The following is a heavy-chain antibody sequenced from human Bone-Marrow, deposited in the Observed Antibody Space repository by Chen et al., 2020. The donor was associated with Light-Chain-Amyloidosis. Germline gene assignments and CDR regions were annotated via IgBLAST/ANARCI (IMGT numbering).Heavy chain of an antibody. V-gene: IGHV5-51*01. CDR3: ARRRDGYNFDY. CDR1: GNTFPNYW. CDR2: IYPDDSDA. D-gene: IGHD5-12*01. J-gene: IGHJ4*02. Sequence: EVQLEQSGPEVKQPGVSLKISCQGSGNTFPNYWIGWVRQMPGKGLEWMGVIYPDDSDARYSPSFEGQVTIAADKSITTAYLQWRSLKASDTAMYYCARRRDGYNFDYWGQGTLVTVSS.